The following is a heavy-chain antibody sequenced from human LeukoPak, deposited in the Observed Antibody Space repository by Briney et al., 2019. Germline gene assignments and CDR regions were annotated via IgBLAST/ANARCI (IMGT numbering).Heavy chain of an antibody. CDR1: GFAFSSYA. V-gene: IGHV3-23*01. CDR3: VKGCSSTGCYTSEW. Sequence: PVGSLRLSCAASGFAFSSYAMTWVRQAPGRGLEWVSDIRRRGDGTHYADSVKGPFSISRDNAKKSMYLHMNSLRAEDTALYYGVKGCSSTGCYTSEWWGQGTLVTVSS. CDR2: IRRRGDGT. D-gene: IGHD2-2*02. J-gene: IGHJ4*02.